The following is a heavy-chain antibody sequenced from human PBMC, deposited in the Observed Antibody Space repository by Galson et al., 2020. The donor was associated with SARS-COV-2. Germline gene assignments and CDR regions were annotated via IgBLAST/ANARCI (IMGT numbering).Heavy chain of an antibody. CDR2: IRYNGATT. J-gene: IGHJ4*02. V-gene: IGHV3-23*01. D-gene: IGHD2-2*01. Sequence: GESLKISCAASGFSFDNYAMSWVRQAPGKGLEWISTIRYNGATTYYSESVRGRFTISRDNSKNTLYLQMSSLRAEDTALYYCAKRADYSSSTYSVDFDSWGQGTLVTVSS. CDR1: GFSFDNYA. CDR3: AKRADYSSSTYSVDFDS.